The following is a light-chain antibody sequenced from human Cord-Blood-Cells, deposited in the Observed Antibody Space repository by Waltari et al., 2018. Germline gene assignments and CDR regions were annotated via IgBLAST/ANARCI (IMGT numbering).Light chain of an antibody. Sequence: DIPMTQSPSSLSASVGDRVTITCHASQDISNYLNWYQQKPGKAPKLLINDASNLETGVPSRFSGSGSGTDFTFTISSLQPEDIATYYCQQYDNLPYTFGQGTKLEIK. J-gene: IGKJ2*01. CDR1: QDISNY. CDR2: DAS. V-gene: IGKV1-33*01. CDR3: QQYDNLPYT.